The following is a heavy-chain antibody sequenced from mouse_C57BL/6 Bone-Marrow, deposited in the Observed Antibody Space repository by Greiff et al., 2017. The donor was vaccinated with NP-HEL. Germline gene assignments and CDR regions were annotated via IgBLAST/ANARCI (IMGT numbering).Heavy chain of an antibody. D-gene: IGHD2-2*01. CDR3: ARWGYDGYFDY. V-gene: IGHV1-81*01. Sequence: QVQLQQSGAELARPGASVKLSCKASGYTFTSYGISWVKQRTGQGLEWIGEIYPRSGNTYYNEKFKGKATLTADKSSSTAYMELRSLTSEDAAVYFCARWGYDGYFDYWGQGTTLTVSS. J-gene: IGHJ2*01. CDR1: GYTFTSYG. CDR2: IYPRSGNT.